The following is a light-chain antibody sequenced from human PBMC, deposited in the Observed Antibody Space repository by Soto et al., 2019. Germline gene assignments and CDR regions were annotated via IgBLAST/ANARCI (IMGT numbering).Light chain of an antibody. CDR2: EVS. J-gene: IGLJ1*01. V-gene: IGLV2-8*01. Sequence: QSALTQPPSASGSPGQSVSISCSEVGSGFRGRNSVSWYQQHPGKAPRLIIYEVSKRPSGIPDRFSGSKSGNTASLTVYGLQAEDEADYYCSSYTSTSTLVFGTGTKLTVL. CDR3: SSYTSTSTLV. CDR1: GSGFRGRNS.